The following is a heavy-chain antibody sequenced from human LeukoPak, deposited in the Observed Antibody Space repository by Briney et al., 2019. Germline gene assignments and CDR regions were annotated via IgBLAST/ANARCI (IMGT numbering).Heavy chain of an antibody. CDR2: IKQDGSEK. Sequence: GGSLRLSCAASGFTFSSYWMSWVRQAPGKGLEWVANIKQDGSEKYYVDSVKGRFTISRDNAKNSLYLQMNSLRAEDTAVYYCAREFYSGSSCYFYGYCGQGRLDAVSS. CDR3: AREFYSGSSCYFYGY. CDR1: GFTFSSYW. V-gene: IGHV3-7*01. J-gene: IGHJ4*02. D-gene: IGHD3-22*01.